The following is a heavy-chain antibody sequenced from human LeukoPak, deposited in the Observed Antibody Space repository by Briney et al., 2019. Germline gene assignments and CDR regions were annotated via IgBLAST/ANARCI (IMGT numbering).Heavy chain of an antibody. J-gene: IGHJ6*03. CDR3: AKPFSSFEHRFSTFYYYMDV. D-gene: IGHD3-16*01. Sequence: GGSLRLSCAASGFTFSSYSMNWVRQAPGKGLEWVSYINSFSGTIYYADSVKGRFTISRDNSKNTLYLQMNSLRAEDTAVYYCAKPFSSFEHRFSTFYYYMDVWGKGTTVTISS. CDR2: INSFSGTI. V-gene: IGHV3-48*01. CDR1: GFTFSSYS.